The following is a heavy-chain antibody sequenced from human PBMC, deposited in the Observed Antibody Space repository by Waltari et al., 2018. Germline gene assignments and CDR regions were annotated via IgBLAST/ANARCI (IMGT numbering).Heavy chain of an antibody. CDR1: GGSISSSSYY. D-gene: IGHD2-8*01. V-gene: IGHV4-39*01. J-gene: IGHJ3*02. CDR3: ARHGVLMVYANDAFDI. CDR2: IYYSGST. Sequence: QLQLQESGPGLVKPSETLSLTCTVSGGSISSSSYYWGWIRQPPGKGLEWIGSIYYSGSTYYNPSLKSRVTISVDTSKNQFSLKLSSVTAADTAVYYCARHGVLMVYANDAFDIWGQGTMVTVSS.